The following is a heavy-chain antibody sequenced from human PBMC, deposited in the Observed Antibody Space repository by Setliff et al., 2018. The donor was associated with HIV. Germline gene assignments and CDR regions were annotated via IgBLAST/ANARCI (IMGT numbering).Heavy chain of an antibody. D-gene: IGHD6-19*01. Sequence: SETLSLTCSVSGGSISGSYWSWIRQSPERRLEWIGYVYYTGSTHYNPSLKRRVTISVDTSKNQFSLKLTSVTAADTAVYYCARLPGYSSGWSYYYYYMDVWGKGTTVTVSS. CDR2: VYYTGST. J-gene: IGHJ6*03. V-gene: IGHV4-59*08. CDR3: ARLPGYSSGWSYYYYYMDV. CDR1: GGSISGSY.